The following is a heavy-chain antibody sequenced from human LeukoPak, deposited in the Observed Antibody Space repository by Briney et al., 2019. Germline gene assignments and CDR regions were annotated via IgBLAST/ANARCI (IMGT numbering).Heavy chain of an antibody. D-gene: IGHD3-10*01. Sequence: GGSLRLSCAGSGFTFSRYSMNWVRQAPGKGLEWVSSISNGSSYIYYADSVQGRFTISRDNGKTSLYLQMNSLRADDTAVYYCVSSHHGSGTYRPFDYWGQGTLVTVSS. CDR3: VSSHHGSGTYRPFDY. V-gene: IGHV3-21*01. CDR1: GFTFSRYS. J-gene: IGHJ4*02. CDR2: ISNGSSYI.